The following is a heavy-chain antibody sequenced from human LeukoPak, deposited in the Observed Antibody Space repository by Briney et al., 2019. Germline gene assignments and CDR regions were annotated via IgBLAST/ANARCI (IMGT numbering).Heavy chain of an antibody. Sequence: ASVKVSCKASGYTFTSYYMHWVRQAPGQGLEWMGIINPSGGSTSYAQKFQGRVTMTRDTSTSTVYMELSSLRSEDAAVYYCAREGGMAAAGPLGYFDYWGQGTLVTVSS. CDR1: GYTFTSYY. J-gene: IGHJ4*02. CDR2: INPSGGST. CDR3: AREGGMAAAGPLGYFDY. V-gene: IGHV1-46*01. D-gene: IGHD6-13*01.